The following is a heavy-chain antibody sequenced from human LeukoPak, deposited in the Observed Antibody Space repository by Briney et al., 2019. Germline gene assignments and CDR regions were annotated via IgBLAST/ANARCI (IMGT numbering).Heavy chain of an antibody. D-gene: IGHD3-22*01. CDR1: GFTFSSYG. J-gene: IGHJ4*02. V-gene: IGHV3-30*02. CDR3: AKVGDSSGYYQNYFDY. Sequence: QPGGSLRLSCAASGFTFSSYGMHWVRQAPGKGLEWVAFIRYDRSNKYYADSVKGRFTISRDNSKNTLYLQMNSLRAEDTAVYYCAKVGDSSGYYQNYFDYWGQRTLVTVSS. CDR2: IRYDRSNK.